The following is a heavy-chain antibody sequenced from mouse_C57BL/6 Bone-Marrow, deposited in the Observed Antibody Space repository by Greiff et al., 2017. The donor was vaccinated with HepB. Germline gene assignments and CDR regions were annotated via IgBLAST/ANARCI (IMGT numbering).Heavy chain of an antibody. J-gene: IGHJ4*01. Sequence: DVMLVESGGGLVQPGESLKLSCESNEYEFPSHDMSWVRKTPEKRLELVAAINSDGGSTYYPDTMERRFSISRDNTKKTLSLQMSSLRSEDAALYYCARLGPYYYAMDYWGQGTSVTVSS. V-gene: IGHV5-2*01. CDR1: EYEFPSHD. CDR2: INSDGGST. CDR3: ARLGPYYYAMDY. D-gene: IGHD4-1*01.